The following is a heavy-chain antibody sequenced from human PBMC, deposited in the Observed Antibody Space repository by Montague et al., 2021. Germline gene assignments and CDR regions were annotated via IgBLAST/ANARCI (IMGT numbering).Heavy chain of an antibody. CDR2: SVNTASS. CDR1: GGSIISDSYW. V-gene: IGHV4-39*01. D-gene: IGHD2-15*01. Sequence: SETLSLTCTVSGGSIISDSYWWAWIRQPPGKGLQYVVFSVNTASSYHSLTIQSPVSISVDTTKNQFSLRLSAVTAADTAVYYCARSLYCIGGSCYSGFDPWGQGTLVTVSS. J-gene: IGHJ5*02. CDR3: ARSLYCIGGSCYSGFDP.